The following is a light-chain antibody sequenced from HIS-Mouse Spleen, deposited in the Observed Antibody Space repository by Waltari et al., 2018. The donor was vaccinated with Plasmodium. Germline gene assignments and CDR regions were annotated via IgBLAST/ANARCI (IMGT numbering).Light chain of an antibody. CDR1: PSISSW. V-gene: IGKV1-5*03. J-gene: IGKJ1*01. CDR3: QQYNSYSWT. CDR2: KAS. Sequence: DIQMTQSPSTLSAFVGDRVPITCRASPSISSWLAWYQQKPGKAPKLLIYKASSLESGVPSRFSGSGSGTEFTLTISSLQPDDFATYYCQQYNSYSWTFGQGTKVEIK.